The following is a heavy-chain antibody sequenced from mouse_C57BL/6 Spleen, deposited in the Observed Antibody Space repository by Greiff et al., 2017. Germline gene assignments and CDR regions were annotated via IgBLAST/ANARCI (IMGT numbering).Heavy chain of an antibody. D-gene: IGHD2-1*01. J-gene: IGHJ3*01. CDR1: GYTFTDYY. Sequence: EVQLQQSGPELVKPGASVKISCKASGYTFTDYYMNWVKQSHGKSLEWIGDINPNNGGTSYNQKFKGKATLTVDKSSSTAYMELRSLTSEDSAVYYCARDGNSFAYWGQGTLVTDSA. CDR2: INPNNGGT. V-gene: IGHV1-26*01. CDR3: ARDGNSFAY.